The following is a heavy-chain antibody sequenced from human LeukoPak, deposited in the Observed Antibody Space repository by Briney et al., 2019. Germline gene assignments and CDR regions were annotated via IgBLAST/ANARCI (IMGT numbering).Heavy chain of an antibody. CDR3: ARTAYSGYDDDAFDI. CDR2: INHSGST. Sequence: SETLSLTCAVYGGSFSGYYWSWIRQPPGKGLEWIGEINHSGSTSYNPSLKSRVTISVDTSKNQFSLRLSSVTAADTAVYYCARTAYSGYDDDAFDIWGQGTTVTVSS. V-gene: IGHV4-34*01. D-gene: IGHD5-12*01. CDR1: GGSFSGYY. J-gene: IGHJ3*02.